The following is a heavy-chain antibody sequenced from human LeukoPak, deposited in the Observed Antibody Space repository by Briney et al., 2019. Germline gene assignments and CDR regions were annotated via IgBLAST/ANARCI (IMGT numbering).Heavy chain of an antibody. CDR2: ISAYNGNT. Sequence: ASVTVSFTASGYTFTSYGISWVRQAPGQGLEWMGWISAYNGNTNYAQKLQGRVTMTTDTSTSTAYMELRSLRSDDTAVYYCAREVSGSRITYYYDIWGQGTLVTVSS. D-gene: IGHD3-22*01. CDR1: GYTFTSYG. CDR3: AREVSGSRITYYYDI. V-gene: IGHV1-18*01. J-gene: IGHJ4*02.